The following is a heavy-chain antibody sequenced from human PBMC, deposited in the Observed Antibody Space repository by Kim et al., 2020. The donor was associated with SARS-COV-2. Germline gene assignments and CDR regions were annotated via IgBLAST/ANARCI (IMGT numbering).Heavy chain of an antibody. J-gene: IGHJ4*02. V-gene: IGHV1-3*01. D-gene: IGHD6-19*01. CDR3: ATLFLLAVAGTDDY. CDR1: GYTFTSYA. Sequence: ASVKVSCKASGYTFTSYAMHWVRQAPGQRLEWMGWINAGNGNTKYSQKFQGRVTITRDTSASTAYMELSSLRSEDTAVYYCATLFLLAVAGTDDYWGQGTLVTVSS. CDR2: INAGNGNT.